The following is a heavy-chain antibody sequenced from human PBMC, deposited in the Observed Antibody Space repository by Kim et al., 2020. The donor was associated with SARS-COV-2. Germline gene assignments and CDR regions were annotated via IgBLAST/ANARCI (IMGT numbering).Heavy chain of an antibody. Sequence: GSLRLSCEASGFSFSSHEINWVRQAPGKGLEWISYVSANGRTKYYADSVKGRFTISRDNAKNSLYLQMNSLRAEDTAVYYCARETPVSPDALDIWGQGTMVTVS. CDR1: GFSFSSHE. J-gene: IGHJ3*02. V-gene: IGHV3-48*03. CDR3: ARETPVSPDALDI. CDR2: VSANGRTK. D-gene: IGHD4-17*01.